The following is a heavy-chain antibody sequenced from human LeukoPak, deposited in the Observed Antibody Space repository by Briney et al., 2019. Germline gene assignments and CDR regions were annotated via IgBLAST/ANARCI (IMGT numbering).Heavy chain of an antibody. D-gene: IGHD3-22*01. J-gene: IGHJ5*02. CDR3: AKGYYDSSGYWST. CDR2: INHSGRN. V-gene: IGHV4-34*01. CDR1: GGSFSTYY. Sequence: SETLSLTCAVYGGSFSTYYWNWIRQSPGRGLEWIGEINHSGRNNYNPSLKSRVTISVDTSKNQFSLKLSSVTAADTAVYYCAKGYYDSSGYWSTWGQGTLVTVSS.